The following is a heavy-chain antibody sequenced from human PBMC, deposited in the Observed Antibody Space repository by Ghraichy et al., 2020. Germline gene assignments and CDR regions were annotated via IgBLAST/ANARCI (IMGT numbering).Heavy chain of an antibody. CDR3: ARGRKAARQADLVDY. V-gene: IGHV1-2*02. J-gene: IGHJ4*02. CDR2: INPNSGGT. Sequence: ASVKVSCKASGYTFTGYYMHWVRQAPGQGLDWMGWINPNSGGTNYAQKFQGRVTMTRDTSISTAYMELSRLRSDDTAVYYCARGRKAARQADLVDYWGQGTLVTVSS. CDR1: GYTFTGYY. D-gene: IGHD6-6*01.